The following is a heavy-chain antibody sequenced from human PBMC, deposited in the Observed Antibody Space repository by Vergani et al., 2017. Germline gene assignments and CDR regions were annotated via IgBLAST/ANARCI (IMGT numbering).Heavy chain of an antibody. CDR1: GFTFSSYG. CDR2: ISYDGSNK. Sequence: VQLVESGGGLVQPGGSLRLSCAASGFTFSSYGMHWVRQAPGKGLEGVAVISYDGSNKYYADSVKGRFTISRDNSKNTLYLQMNSLRAEDTAVYYCAKADYCSSTSCYKDLNFDYWGQGTLVTVSS. D-gene: IGHD2-2*02. V-gene: IGHV3-30*18. J-gene: IGHJ4*02. CDR3: AKADYCSSTSCYKDLNFDY.